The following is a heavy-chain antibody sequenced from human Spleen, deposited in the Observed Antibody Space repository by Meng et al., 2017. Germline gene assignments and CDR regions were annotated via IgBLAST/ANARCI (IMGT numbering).Heavy chain of an antibody. CDR3: ARSHRPYGDSPYYFDY. J-gene: IGHJ4*02. CDR1: GYNFTSYA. Sequence: QGQRVQCVAEVKKLGASVKVSGKASGYNFTSYAMHWVRQAPGQRLEWMGWINAGNGNTKCSQKFQGRVTITRDTSASTAYMELSSLRSEDTAVYYCARSHRPYGDSPYYFDYWGQGTLVTVSS. V-gene: IGHV1-3*01. CDR2: INAGNGNT. D-gene: IGHD4-17*01.